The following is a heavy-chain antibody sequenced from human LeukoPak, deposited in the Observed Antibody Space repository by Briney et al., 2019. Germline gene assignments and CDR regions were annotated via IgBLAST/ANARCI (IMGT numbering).Heavy chain of an antibody. J-gene: IGHJ4*02. CDR3: SRGLDSRKLGY. CDR1: GGSISSGGYY. CDR2: IYYSGST. D-gene: IGHD3-22*01. Sequence: SETLSLTCTVSGGSISSGGYYWSWIRQHPGKGLEWIGYIYYSGSTYYNPSLKSRVTISVDTSKNQFSLKLSSVTAADTAVYFCSRGLDSRKLGYWGQGTLVTVSS. V-gene: IGHV4-31*03.